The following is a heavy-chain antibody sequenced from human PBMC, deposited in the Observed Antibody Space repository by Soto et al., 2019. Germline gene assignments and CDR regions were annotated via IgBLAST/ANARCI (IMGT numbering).Heavy chain of an antibody. V-gene: IGHV3-9*01. Sequence: QPGGSLRLSCAASGFTFDDYAMHWVRQAPGKGLEWVSGISWNSGSIGYADSVKGRFTISRDNAKNSLYLQMNSLRAEDTALYYCAKMGPAAGTGGMDVWGQGTTVTVSS. CDR3: AKMGPAAGTGGMDV. J-gene: IGHJ6*02. CDR2: ISWNSGSI. CDR1: GFTFDDYA. D-gene: IGHD6-13*01.